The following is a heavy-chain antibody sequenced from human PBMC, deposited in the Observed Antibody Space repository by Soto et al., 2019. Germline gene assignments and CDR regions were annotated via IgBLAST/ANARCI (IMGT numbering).Heavy chain of an antibody. CDR3: ARSSTSCYACYYYYMDV. D-gene: IGHD2-2*01. CDR2: IYYSGST. Sequence: QVQLQESGPGLVKPSETLSLTCTVSGGSISSYYWSWIRQPPGKGLEWIGYIYYSGSTNYNPSLKSRVTISVDTSKNQFSLKLSSVTAADTAVYYCARSSTSCYACYYYYMDVWGKGTTVTVSS. J-gene: IGHJ6*03. CDR1: GGSISSYY. V-gene: IGHV4-59*01.